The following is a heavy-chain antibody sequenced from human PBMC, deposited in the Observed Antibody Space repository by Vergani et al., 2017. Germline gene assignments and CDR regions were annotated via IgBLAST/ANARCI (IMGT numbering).Heavy chain of an antibody. D-gene: IGHD1-26*01. CDR3: AIEVGATAQ. V-gene: IGHV3-21*01. CDR1: GFTFSSYS. Sequence: EVQLVESGGGLVKPGGSLRLLCAASGFTFSSYSMNWVRQAPGKGLEWVSSISSSSSYIYYADSVKGRFTISRDNAKNSLYLQMNSLRAEDTAVYYCAIEVGATAQWGQGTLVTVSS. J-gene: IGHJ4*02. CDR2: ISSSSSYI.